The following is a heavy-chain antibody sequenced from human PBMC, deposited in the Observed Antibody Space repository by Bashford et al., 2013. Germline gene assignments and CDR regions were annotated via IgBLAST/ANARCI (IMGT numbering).Heavy chain of an antibody. D-gene: IGHD3-3*01. J-gene: IGHJ4*02. CDR2: IYPGDSDIDSDT. Sequence: WVRQMPGKGLEWMGIIYPGDSDIDSDTRYSPSFQGQVSMSADKSRSTAYLQWRSLKASDTAVYYCASSLTGDYDFWSGYSSLGFDYWGQGTLVTVSS. V-gene: IGHV5-51*01. CDR3: ASSLTGDYDFWSGYSSLGFDY.